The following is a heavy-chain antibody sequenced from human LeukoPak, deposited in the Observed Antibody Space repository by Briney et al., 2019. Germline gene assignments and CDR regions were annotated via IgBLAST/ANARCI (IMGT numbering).Heavy chain of an antibody. Sequence: GGSLRLSCAASGFTFRNHWMHWVRQTPGKGLEWVSSISTGSSYIYYTDSVKGRFTFSRDNAKNSLYLQMNNLRAEDTAVYYCARDGGGFFDYWGQGALVTVSS. CDR2: ISTGSSYI. J-gene: IGHJ4*02. D-gene: IGHD3-16*01. V-gene: IGHV3-21*01. CDR3: ARDGGGFFDY. CDR1: GFTFRNHW.